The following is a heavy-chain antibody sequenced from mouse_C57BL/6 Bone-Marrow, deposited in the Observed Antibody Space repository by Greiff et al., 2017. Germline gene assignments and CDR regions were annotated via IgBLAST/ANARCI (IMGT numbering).Heavy chain of an antibody. CDR2: IDPEIGDT. J-gene: IGHJ2*01. D-gene: IGHD2-3*01. CDR3: SSFDGNYFDF. Sequence: EVMLVESGAELVRPGASVKLSCTASGFNIKDDYIHWVKQRPEQGLEWIGWIDPEIGDTEYASKFPGKATITSDPSSNTAYLQLSSLTSEDTAVYYCSSFDGNYFDFWGQGTPLTVAS. CDR1: GFNIKDDY. V-gene: IGHV14-4*01.